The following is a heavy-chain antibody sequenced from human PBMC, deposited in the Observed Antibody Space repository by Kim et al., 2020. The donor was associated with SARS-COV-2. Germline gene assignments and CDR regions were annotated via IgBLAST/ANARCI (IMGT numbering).Heavy chain of an antibody. CDR3: AIMSGYSSGWDFDY. V-gene: IGHV3-30*02. D-gene: IGHD6-19*01. Sequence: ADSVKGRFTISRDNSKNTLYLQMNSLRAEDTAVYYCAIMSGYSSGWDFDYWGQGTLVTVSS. J-gene: IGHJ4*02.